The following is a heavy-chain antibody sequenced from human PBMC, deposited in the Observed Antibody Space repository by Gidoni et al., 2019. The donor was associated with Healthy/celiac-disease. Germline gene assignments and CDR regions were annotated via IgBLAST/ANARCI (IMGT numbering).Heavy chain of an antibody. J-gene: IGHJ4*02. CDR1: GFTFSGWA. D-gene: IGHD3-22*01. Sequence: EVQLVESGGGLVQPGGSLKPSCAASGFTFSGWAMPWVRPASGKGLEWVGRIRSKANRYATAYAASVKGRFTISRDDSKNTAYLQMNSLKTEDTAVYYCTRQAAYYETTLLDYWGQGTLVTVSS. CDR3: TRQAAYYETTLLDY. CDR2: IRSKANRYAT. V-gene: IGHV3-73*02.